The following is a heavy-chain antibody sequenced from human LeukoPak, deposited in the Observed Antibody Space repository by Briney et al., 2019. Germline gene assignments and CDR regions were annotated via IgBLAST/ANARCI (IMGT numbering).Heavy chain of an antibody. CDR2: IYHSGST. Sequence: PSETLSLTCTVSCDSISSYYWSWIRQPPGKGLEWIGYIYHSGSTNYNPSLKSRVTISADTSKDQFSLKLVSVTAADTAVYYCATGYSSTWYYFDYWGQGTLVTVSS. CDR1: CDSISSYY. V-gene: IGHV4-59*01. D-gene: IGHD6-13*01. J-gene: IGHJ4*02. CDR3: ATGYSSTWYYFDY.